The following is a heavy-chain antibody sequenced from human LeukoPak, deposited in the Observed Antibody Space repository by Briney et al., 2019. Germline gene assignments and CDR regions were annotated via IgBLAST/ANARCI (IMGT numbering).Heavy chain of an antibody. CDR3: ARMTTGHDY. D-gene: IGHD4-17*01. V-gene: IGHV4-34*01. CDR1: GTSFTSYY. J-gene: IGHJ4*02. Sequence: SETLSLTCAVSGTSFTSYYWSWIRQSPEKGLEWIGEINHSGYTNNNPSLKSRVTMSIDTSNNRFSLRLSSVIAADTAVYFCARMTTGHDYWGQGIQVTVSS. CDR2: INHSGYT.